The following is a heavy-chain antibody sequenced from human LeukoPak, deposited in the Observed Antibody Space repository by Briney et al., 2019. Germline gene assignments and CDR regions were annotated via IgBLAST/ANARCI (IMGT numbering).Heavy chain of an antibody. CDR1: GGSISSYY. CDR3: ARAGMKKNDRPFDY. J-gene: IGHJ4*02. Sequence: KSSETLSLTCTVSGGSISSYYWSWIRQPPGKGLEWIGYIYYSGSTNYNPSLKSRVTISVDTSKNQFSLKLSSVTAADTAVYYCARAGMKKNDRPFDYWGQGTLVTVSS. CDR2: IYYSGST. D-gene: IGHD3-22*01. V-gene: IGHV4-59*01.